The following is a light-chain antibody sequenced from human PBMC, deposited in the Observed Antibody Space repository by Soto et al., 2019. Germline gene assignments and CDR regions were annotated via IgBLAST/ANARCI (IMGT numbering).Light chain of an antibody. V-gene: IGKV3-20*01. J-gene: IGKJ1*01. Sequence: EIVLTQSPGTLSLSPGERATLSCRASQSVSSSYLAWYQQKPGQAPRLLIYGASSRATGIPDRFSGSGSETDSTLTISRLEPKDFAVYYCQHYGSTPRTFGQGTKVEIK. CDR2: GAS. CDR1: QSVSSSY. CDR3: QHYGSTPRT.